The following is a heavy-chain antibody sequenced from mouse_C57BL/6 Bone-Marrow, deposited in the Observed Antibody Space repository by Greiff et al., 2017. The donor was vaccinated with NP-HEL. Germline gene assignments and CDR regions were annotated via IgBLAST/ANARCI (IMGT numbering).Heavy chain of an antibody. V-gene: IGHV3-6*01. CDR2: ISYDGSN. J-gene: IGHJ1*03. CDR3: ARNGHYYGSSYWYFDV. Sequence: EVKLVESGPGLVKPSQSLSLPCSVTGYSITSGYYWNWIRQFPGNQLEWMGYISYDGSNNYNPSLKNRISITRDTSKNQFFLKLNSVTTEDTATYYCARNGHYYGSSYWYFDVWGTGTTVTVSS. D-gene: IGHD1-1*01. CDR1: GYSITSGYY.